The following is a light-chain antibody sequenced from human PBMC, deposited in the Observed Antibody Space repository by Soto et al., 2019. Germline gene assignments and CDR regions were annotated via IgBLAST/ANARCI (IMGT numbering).Light chain of an antibody. V-gene: IGKV3-20*01. CDR1: QGGSSNY. CDR3: QQYAPSPAIT. CDR2: GVS. Sequence: ETVLTQAPGHLALSPGEKATPFRRASQGGSSNYLVWYQQKPGQAPRLLISGVSTRATGIPDRFSGSGSGTDFTLTISRLEPEDVAVYYCQQYAPSPAITFGQGTRVEIK. J-gene: IGKJ5*01.